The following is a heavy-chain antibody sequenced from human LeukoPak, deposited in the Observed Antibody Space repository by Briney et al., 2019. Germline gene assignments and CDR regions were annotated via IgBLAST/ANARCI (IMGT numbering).Heavy chain of an antibody. V-gene: IGHV1-2*02. D-gene: IGHD1-14*01. CDR1: GYTFTGYY. CDR3: ATTNPAP. J-gene: IGHJ3*01. CDR2: INPNSGGT. Sequence: ASVKVSCKASGYTFTGYYMHWVRQAPGQGLEWMGWINPNSGGTNYAQKFQGRVTMTEDTSTDTAYMELSSLRSEDTAVYYCATTNPAPWGQGTMVTVSS.